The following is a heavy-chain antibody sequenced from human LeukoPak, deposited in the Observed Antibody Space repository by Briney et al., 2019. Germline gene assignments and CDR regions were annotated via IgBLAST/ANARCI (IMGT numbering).Heavy chain of an antibody. Sequence: ASVKVSCKASGYTFTDYYLHWVRQAPGQGLEWMGWINPNNGGTFYAQKFQDRVTMTRDTSIGTAYMELSRLTSDDTAVYYCASYYYDSSGYYSFALDYWGQGTLVTVSS. CDR1: GYTFTDYY. CDR3: ASYYYDSSGYYSFALDY. CDR2: INPNNGGT. D-gene: IGHD3-22*01. V-gene: IGHV1-2*02. J-gene: IGHJ4*02.